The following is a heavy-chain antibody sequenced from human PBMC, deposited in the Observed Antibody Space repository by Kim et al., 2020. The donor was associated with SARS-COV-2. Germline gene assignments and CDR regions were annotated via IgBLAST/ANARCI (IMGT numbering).Heavy chain of an antibody. V-gene: IGHV1-24*01. CDR3: ATDPPKLRYFDWLFLGAFDI. CDR1: GYTLTELS. J-gene: IGHJ3*02. CDR2: FDPEDGET. D-gene: IGHD3-9*01. Sequence: ASVKVSCKVSGYTLTELSMHWVRQAPGKGLEWMGGFDPEDGETIYAQKFQGRVTMTEDTSTDTAYMELSSLRSEDTAVYYCATDPPKLRYFDWLFLGAFDIWGQGTMVTVSS.